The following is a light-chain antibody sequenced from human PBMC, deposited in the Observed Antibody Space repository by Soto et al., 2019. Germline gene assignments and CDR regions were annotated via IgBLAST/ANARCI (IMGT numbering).Light chain of an antibody. CDR3: QQYGVSPT. V-gene: IGKV3-20*01. CDR2: GAS. J-gene: IGKJ4*01. Sequence: EIVLTQSPGTLSLSPGERATLSCRSSQSVSSSYLAWYQQKPGQAPRLLIYGASGRAAGIPDRFSGSGSGTDFTLSISRLEPEDFAVYYCQQYGVSPTFGGGTKVDIK. CDR1: QSVSSSY.